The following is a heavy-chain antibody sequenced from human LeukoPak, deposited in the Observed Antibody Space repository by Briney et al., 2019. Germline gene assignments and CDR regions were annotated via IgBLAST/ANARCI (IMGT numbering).Heavy chain of an antibody. Sequence: GGSLRLSCAASGFTFSSYWMNWVRQAPGKGLEWVANISGDGRDKYYVGSVRGRFTISRDNADNALYLQMNRLRGDDTALYYCARGVDSAIDWWGQGTLVTVSS. V-gene: IGHV3-7*01. CDR1: GFTFSSYW. CDR3: ARGVDSAIDW. CDR2: ISGDGRDK. D-gene: IGHD3-9*01. J-gene: IGHJ4*02.